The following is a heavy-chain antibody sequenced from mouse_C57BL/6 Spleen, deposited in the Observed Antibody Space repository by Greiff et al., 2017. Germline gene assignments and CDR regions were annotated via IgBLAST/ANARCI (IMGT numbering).Heavy chain of an antibody. CDR1: GFTFSSYA. CDR2: ISDGGSYT. D-gene: IGHD1-1*01. J-gene: IGHJ2*01. V-gene: IGHV5-4*01. CDR3: ARDLDYYAFDY. Sequence: EVQLVESGGGLVKPGGSLKLSCAASGFTFSSYAMSWVRQTPEKRLEWVATISDGGSYTYYPDNVKGRFTISRDNAKNNLYLQMSHLKSEDTAMYYCARDLDYYAFDYWGQGTTLTVSS.